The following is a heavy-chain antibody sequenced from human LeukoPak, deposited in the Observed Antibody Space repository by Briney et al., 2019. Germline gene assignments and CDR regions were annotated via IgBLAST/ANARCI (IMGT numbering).Heavy chain of an antibody. CDR2: IYYTGST. J-gene: IGHJ5*02. CDR1: GGSISTYY. V-gene: IGHV4-59*01. D-gene: IGHD1-26*01. Sequence: SETLSLTCTVSGGSISTYYWSWIRQLPGKGLEWIGYIYYTGSTSYNPSLKSRVTMSLDASKNQFSLELNSVTPADTAVYYCARGGNYWPQWWFDPWGRGTLVSVSS. CDR3: ARGGNYWPQWWFDP.